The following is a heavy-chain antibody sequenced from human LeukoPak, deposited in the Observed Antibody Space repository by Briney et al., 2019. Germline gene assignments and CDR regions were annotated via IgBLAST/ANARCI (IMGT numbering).Heavy chain of an antibody. J-gene: IGHJ6*02. CDR3: ARDSEMVYAFYYYGMDV. CDR1: GFTFSSYA. CDR2: ISYVGSNK. V-gene: IGHV3-30-3*01. Sequence: GGSLRLSCAASGFTFSSYAMHWVRQAPGKGLEWVAVISYVGSNKYYADSVKGRFTISRDNSKNTLYLQMNSLRAEDTAVYYCARDSEMVYAFYYYGMDVWGQGTTVTVSS. D-gene: IGHD2-8*01.